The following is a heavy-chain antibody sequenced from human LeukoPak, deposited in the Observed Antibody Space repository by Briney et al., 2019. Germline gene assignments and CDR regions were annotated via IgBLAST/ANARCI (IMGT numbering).Heavy chain of an antibody. D-gene: IGHD1-26*01. Sequence: VASVKVSCKASGYTFTSDAMNWVRQAPGQGLEWMGWINTNTGNPTYAQGFTGRFVFSLDTSVSTAYLQISSLKAEDTAVYYCARVAVGATRQNYYYGMDVWGQGTTVTVSS. CDR1: GYTFTSDA. CDR3: ARVAVGATRQNYYYGMDV. CDR2: INTNTGNP. V-gene: IGHV7-4-1*02. J-gene: IGHJ6*02.